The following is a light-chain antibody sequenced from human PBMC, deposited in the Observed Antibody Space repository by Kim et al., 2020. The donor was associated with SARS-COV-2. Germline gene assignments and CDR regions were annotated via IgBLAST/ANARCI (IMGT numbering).Light chain of an antibody. CDR1: QSISCL. CDR2: EAS. J-gene: IGKJ3*01. V-gene: IGKV1-5*03. Sequence: SASVGDRVTVACLASQSISCLWAWYQQRPGQAPKLLIYEASTLESGVPSRFSGSGYGTDFTLTISGLQPDDFATYYCQQYSGFVTFGPGTKVDIK. CDR3: QQYSGFVT.